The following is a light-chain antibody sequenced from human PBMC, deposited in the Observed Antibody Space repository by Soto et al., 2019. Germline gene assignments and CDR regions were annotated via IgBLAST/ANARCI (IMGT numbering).Light chain of an antibody. CDR2: GAS. J-gene: IGKJ3*01. CDR3: QQYGSSPFT. V-gene: IGKV3-20*01. CDR1: HTVSSRF. Sequence: EIVLTQSPGTLSLSPGDRATLSCRASHTVSSRFLAWYQQKPGQAPRLLISGASDRATGIPDRFTGSGSGTDFTLTSNRLEPEDFAVYYCQQYGSSPFTFGPGNKVDIK.